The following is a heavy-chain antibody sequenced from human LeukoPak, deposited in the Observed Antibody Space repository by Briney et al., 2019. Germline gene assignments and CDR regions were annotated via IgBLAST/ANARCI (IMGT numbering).Heavy chain of an antibody. CDR2: ISGSGGST. CDR1: GFTFSSYS. D-gene: IGHD7-27*01. J-gene: IGHJ4*02. CDR3: ARGKLGIDLTFVY. Sequence: GGSLRLSCAASGFTFSSYSMNWVRQAPGKGLEWVSGISGSGGSTYYADSVKGRFTISRDNSKNTLYLQMNSLRAEDTAVYYCARGKLGIDLTFVYWGQGTLVTVSA. V-gene: IGHV3-23*01.